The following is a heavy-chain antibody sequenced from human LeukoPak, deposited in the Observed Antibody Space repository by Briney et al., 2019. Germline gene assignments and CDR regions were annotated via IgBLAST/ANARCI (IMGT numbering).Heavy chain of an antibody. J-gene: IGHJ5*02. Sequence: PGGSLRLSCAASGFTFSSYAMGWVRQAPGKGLEWVSDITISGGTTHFYSDSAKGRFTISRDNSKNTLYLEMNSLRADDTAMYYCVRDNPRCCGVVPANIDDLWGQGTLVTVSS. CDR2: ITISGGTT. CDR3: VRDNPRCCGVVPANIDDL. D-gene: IGHD2-21*02. CDR1: GFTFSSYA. V-gene: IGHV3-23*01.